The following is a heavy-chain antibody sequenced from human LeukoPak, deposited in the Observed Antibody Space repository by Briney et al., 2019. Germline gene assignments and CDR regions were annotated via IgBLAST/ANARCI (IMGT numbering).Heavy chain of an antibody. V-gene: IGHV1-2*02. Sequence: GASVTVSCKASGYTFSGYYMHWVRQAPGQGLEWMGWINPNSGGTNYAQKFQGRVTMTRDTSISTAYMELSRLRSDDTAVYYRARGYPLSTTAAGTYFQHWGQGTLVTVSS. D-gene: IGHD6-13*01. CDR3: ARGYPLSTTAAGTYFQH. CDR1: GYTFSGYY. CDR2: INPNSGGT. J-gene: IGHJ1*01.